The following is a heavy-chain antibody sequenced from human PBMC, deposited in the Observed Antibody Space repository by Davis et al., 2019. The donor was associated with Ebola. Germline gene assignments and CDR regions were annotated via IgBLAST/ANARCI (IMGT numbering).Heavy chain of an antibody. V-gene: IGHV3-30*14. CDR2: ISYDGSNK. Sequence: PGGSLRLSCAASGFTFSSYAMHWVRQAPGKGLEWVAVISYDGSNKYYADSVKGRLTISRDNSKNTLYLQMNSLRAEDTAVYYCARDAGDASDYWGQGTLVTVSS. CDR1: GFTFSSYA. D-gene: IGHD5-24*01. CDR3: ARDAGDASDY. J-gene: IGHJ4*02.